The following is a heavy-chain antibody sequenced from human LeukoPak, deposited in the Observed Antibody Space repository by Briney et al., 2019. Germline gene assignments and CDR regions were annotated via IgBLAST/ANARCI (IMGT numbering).Heavy chain of an antibody. CDR1: GDSISRGRYY. D-gene: IGHD3-22*01. CDR3: ASPRGDDSGGYYTWYFHH. V-gene: IGHV4-61*02. J-gene: IGHJ1*01. CDR2: IYASGKT. Sequence: SQTLSLTCTVSGDSISRGRYYWSWVRQPAGKELEWIGRIYASGKTDYNPYTPSLKSRVTISVAISKNQFSLKLSSVTAADTAVYFCASPRGDDSGGYYTWYFHHWGQGILVTVSS.